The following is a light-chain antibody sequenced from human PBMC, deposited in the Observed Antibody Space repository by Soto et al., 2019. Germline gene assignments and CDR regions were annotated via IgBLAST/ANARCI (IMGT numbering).Light chain of an antibody. CDR1: QSISSW. J-gene: IGKJ1*01. CDR2: SAS. CDR3: QQYYSYPRT. V-gene: IGKV1-5*01. Sequence: DIQITQSPSTLSASVGDRVTIPCRASQSISSWLAWYQQKPGKAPKLLIYSASTLQSGVPSRFSGSGSGTDFTLTISCLQSEEFATYYCQQYYSYPRTFGQGNKVDI.